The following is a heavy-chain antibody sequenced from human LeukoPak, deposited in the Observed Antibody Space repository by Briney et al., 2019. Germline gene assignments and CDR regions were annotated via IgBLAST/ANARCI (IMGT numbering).Heavy chain of an antibody. J-gene: IGHJ4*02. CDR1: GGSISSYY. Sequence: SETLSLTCTVSGGSISSYYWSWIRQPPGKGLEWIGYIYYSGSTNYNPSLKSRVTISVDTSKNQFSLKLSSVTAADTAVYYCARAEIAAAGLTGPYYFDYWGQGTLVTVSS. CDR2: IYYSGST. CDR3: ARAEIAAAGLTGPYYFDY. D-gene: IGHD6-13*01. V-gene: IGHV4-59*08.